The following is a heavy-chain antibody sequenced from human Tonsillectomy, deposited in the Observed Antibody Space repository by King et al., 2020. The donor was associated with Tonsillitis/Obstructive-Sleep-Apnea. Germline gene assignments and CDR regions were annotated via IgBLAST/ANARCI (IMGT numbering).Heavy chain of an antibody. CDR2: IDPSDSYT. Sequence: VQLVESGAEVKKPGESLRISCKGSGYSFTSYWISWVRQMPGKGLEWMGRIDPSDSYTNYSPSFQGHVTISADKSISTASLQWSSLKASDTAMCYCESQGRRLVDYWGQGTLVTVSS. CDR3: ESQGRRLVDY. V-gene: IGHV5-10-1*03. CDR1: GYSFTSYW. D-gene: IGHD3-10*01. J-gene: IGHJ4*02.